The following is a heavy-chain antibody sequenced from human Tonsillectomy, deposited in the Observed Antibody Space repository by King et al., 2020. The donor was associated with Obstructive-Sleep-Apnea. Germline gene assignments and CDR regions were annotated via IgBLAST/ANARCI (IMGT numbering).Heavy chain of an antibody. V-gene: IGHV3-23*04. J-gene: IGHJ4*02. CDR3: AKDIGIQLWLPDY. Sequence: VQLVESGGGLVQPGGSLRLSCAAFGFTFSSYAMSGVRQAPGKGLDWVSAIIGSGGSKYYADSVKGRFTISRDNSKNTLYLQMNSLRAEDTAVYYCAKDIGIQLWLPDYWGQGTLVTVSS. CDR2: IIGSGGSK. CDR1: GFTFSSYA. D-gene: IGHD5-18*01.